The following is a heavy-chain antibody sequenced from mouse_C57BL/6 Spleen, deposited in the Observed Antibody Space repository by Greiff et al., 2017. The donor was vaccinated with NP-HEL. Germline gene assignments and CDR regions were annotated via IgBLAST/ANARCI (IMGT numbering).Heavy chain of an antibody. CDR2: ISDGGSYT. CDR1: GFTFSSYA. Sequence: EVKLVESGGGLVKPGGSLKLSCAASGFTFSSYAMSWVRQTPEKRLEWVATISDGGSYTYYPDNVKGRFTISRDNAKNNLYLQMSHLKSEDTAMYYCARTVVATDAMDYGGQGTSVTVSS. J-gene: IGHJ4*01. V-gene: IGHV5-4*03. CDR3: ARTVVATDAMDY. D-gene: IGHD1-1*01.